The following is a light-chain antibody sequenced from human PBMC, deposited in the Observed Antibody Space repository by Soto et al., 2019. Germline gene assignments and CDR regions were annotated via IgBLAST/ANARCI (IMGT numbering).Light chain of an antibody. CDR2: AAS. Sequence: IQLTQSPSSLSASVGDSVTITCRASQGVSRYLSWYQQKPGRAPILLISAASTLQSGVPARFSGSGSGTDFTLSITIMQPEDFATYYCQHLNTYPVTFGGGTKVEIK. V-gene: IGKV1-9*01. CDR3: QHLNTYPVT. CDR1: QGVSRY. J-gene: IGKJ4*01.